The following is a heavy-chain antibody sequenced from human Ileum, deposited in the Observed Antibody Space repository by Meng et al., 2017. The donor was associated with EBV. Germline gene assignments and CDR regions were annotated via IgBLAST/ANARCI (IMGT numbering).Heavy chain of an antibody. D-gene: IGHD5-24*01. V-gene: IGHV3-30-3*01. CDR2: ISYDGSNK. CDR3: ARDRDGYHDY. J-gene: IGHJ4*02. Sequence: QGPLVESGGGVVQPGRSLRLSCAASGFTFSSYAMHWVRQAPGKGLEWVAVISYDGSNKYYADSVKGRFTISRDNSKNTLYLQMNSLRAEDTAVYYCARDRDGYHDYWGQGTLVTVSS. CDR1: GFTFSSYA.